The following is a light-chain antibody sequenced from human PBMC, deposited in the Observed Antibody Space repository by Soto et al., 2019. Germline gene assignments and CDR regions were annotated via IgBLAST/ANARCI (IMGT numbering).Light chain of an antibody. V-gene: IGKV3-15*01. CDR2: GAS. CDR1: QSVNSN. J-gene: IGKJ4*01. Sequence: EKLMTQSPAALSVSPGERATLSCRASQSVNSNLAWYQQKAGQAPRLLLYGASTRATGIPARFSGSASGTEFTLTISSLQSEDSAVYYCQQYNDWPLTFGGGTKVDIK. CDR3: QQYNDWPLT.